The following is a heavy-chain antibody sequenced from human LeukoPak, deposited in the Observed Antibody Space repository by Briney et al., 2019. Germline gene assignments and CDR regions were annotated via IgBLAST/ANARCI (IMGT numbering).Heavy chain of an antibody. Sequence: SETLSLTCTVSGGSITSSGYYWGWIRQPPGKGLEWIASIHYSGITYYNPSLSSRVIMALDTSKNHLSLNLTSVTAADTAVYYCSRENGAFSPFGYWGQGTLVTVPS. J-gene: IGHJ4*02. V-gene: IGHV4-39*07. CDR2: IHYSGIT. CDR3: SRENGAFSPFGY. D-gene: IGHD2-8*01. CDR1: GGSITSSGYY.